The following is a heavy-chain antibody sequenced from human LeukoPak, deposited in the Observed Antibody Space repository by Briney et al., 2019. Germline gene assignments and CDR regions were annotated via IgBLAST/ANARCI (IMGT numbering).Heavy chain of an antibody. V-gene: IGHV1-8*02. CDR1: GYTFTSYY. D-gene: IGHD3-3*01. CDR2: MNPNSGNT. CDR3: ARGKIPERRVLRFLEWLLRRNWFDP. Sequence: ASVKVSCKASGYTFTSYYMHWVRQAPGQGLEWMGWMNPNSGNTGYAQKFQGRVTMTRNTSISTAYMELSSLRSEDTAVYYCARGKIPERRVLRFLEWLLRRNWFDPWGQGTLVTVSS. J-gene: IGHJ5*02.